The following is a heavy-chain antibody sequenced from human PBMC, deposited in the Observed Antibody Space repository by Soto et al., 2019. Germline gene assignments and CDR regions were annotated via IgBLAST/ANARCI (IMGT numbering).Heavy chain of an antibody. V-gene: IGHV1-18*01. CDR3: ASDEFGDPGVY. CDR1: GYTFTSYG. D-gene: IGHD4-17*01. Sequence: QVQLVQSGAEVKKPGASVKVSCKASGYTFTSYGISWVRQAPGQGLEWMGWISAYNGNTNYAQKLQGRVTMTTDTATSKAYMELRSLGSDDTAVYYCASDEFGDPGVYWGQGTLVTVSS. J-gene: IGHJ4*02. CDR2: ISAYNGNT.